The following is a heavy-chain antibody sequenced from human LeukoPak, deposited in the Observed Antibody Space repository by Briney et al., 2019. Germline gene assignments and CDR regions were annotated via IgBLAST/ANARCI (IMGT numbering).Heavy chain of an antibody. D-gene: IGHD6-13*01. CDR2: ISNSGST. V-gene: IGHV4-59*11. CDR1: DGPIRSHY. CDR3: ARAPRRYSSSWYYLWFDP. J-gene: IGHJ5*02. Sequence: ASETLSLTCTVSDGPIRSHYWTWIRQSPLKGLEWIGDISNSGSTKYNPSLKSRVTISIDTSKSQFSLRLTSVTAADTAVYYCARAPRRYSSSWYYLWFDPWGQGTLVTVSS.